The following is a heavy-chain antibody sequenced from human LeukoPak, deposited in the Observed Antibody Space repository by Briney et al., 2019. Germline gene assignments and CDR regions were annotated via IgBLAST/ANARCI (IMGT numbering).Heavy chain of an antibody. V-gene: IGHV4-30-2*01. J-gene: IGHJ4*02. Sequence: SETLSLTCTVSGGSISSGGYYWSWIRQPPGKGLEWIGYIYHSGSTYYNPSLKSRVTISVDRSKNQFSLKLSSVTAADTAVYYCARDESSSWSRGPYYFDYWGQGTLVTVSS. CDR2: IYHSGST. D-gene: IGHD6-13*01. CDR1: GGSISSGGYY. CDR3: ARDESSSWSRGPYYFDY.